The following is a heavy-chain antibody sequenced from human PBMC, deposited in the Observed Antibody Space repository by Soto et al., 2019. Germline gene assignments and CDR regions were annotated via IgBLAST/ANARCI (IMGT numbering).Heavy chain of an antibody. V-gene: IGHV1-58*01. CDR3: AADTKYGDYIPTDAFDI. D-gene: IGHD4-17*01. CDR1: GFTFTRSA. J-gene: IGHJ3*02. CDR2: IVVGSGNT. Sequence: QMQLVQSGPEGKKPGTSVKVSCKASGFTFTRSAVLWVREARGQRLEWMGWIVVGSGNTTYAQKFQERVTITRDMSTSTAYMELSSLRSDDTAVYYCAADTKYGDYIPTDAFDIWGQATMVTVSS.